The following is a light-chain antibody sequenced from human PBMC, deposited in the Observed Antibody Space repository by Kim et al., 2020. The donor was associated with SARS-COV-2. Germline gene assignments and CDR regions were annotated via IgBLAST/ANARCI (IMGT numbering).Light chain of an antibody. CDR1: QSVSSNY. J-gene: IGKJ2*01. CDR3: QHYGTSPPYT. CDR2: GAS. Sequence: SPGERATPACRASQSVSSNYLAWYQQKPGQAPRLLICGASSRATGIPDRFSGSGSGTDFTLTISRLEPEDFAVYYCQHYGTSPPYTFGQGTKLEI. V-gene: IGKV3-20*01.